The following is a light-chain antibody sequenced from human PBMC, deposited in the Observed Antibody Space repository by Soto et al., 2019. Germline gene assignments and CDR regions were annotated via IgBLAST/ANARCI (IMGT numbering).Light chain of an antibody. CDR1: ESVSSN. CDR3: QQYNNWPPSII. V-gene: IGKV3-15*01. J-gene: IGKJ5*01. Sequence: EIEMTQSPATLHVSPGERGPLSCRASESVSSNVAWYQQRPGQAPRLLIYGASTRATDTPVRCRGSGSGTEVTLTISSLQSEDLGVYYCQQYNNWPPSIIFGQGTRLEI. CDR2: GAS.